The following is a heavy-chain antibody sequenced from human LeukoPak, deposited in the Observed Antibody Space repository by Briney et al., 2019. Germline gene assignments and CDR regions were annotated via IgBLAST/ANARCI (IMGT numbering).Heavy chain of an antibody. CDR1: GYTFASYA. CDR2: MSAYNGNT. V-gene: IGHV1-18*01. CDR3: AREGETYHYDSNGYPDY. J-gene: IGHJ4*02. D-gene: IGHD3-22*01. Sequence: ASVKVSCKASGYTFASYAITWVRQAPGQGLEWMGWMSAYNGNTNYAQKLQGRVTMSTDTSTSTAYMELRSLRSDDTAVYYCAREGETYHYDSNGYPDYWGQGTLVTVSS.